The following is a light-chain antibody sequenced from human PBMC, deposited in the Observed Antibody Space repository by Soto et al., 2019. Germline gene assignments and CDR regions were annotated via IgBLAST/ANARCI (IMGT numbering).Light chain of an antibody. Sequence: EIVLTQSPGTLSLSPGERATLSCRAGQSVSSNQLAWYQQKPGQAPRLLLYDASRRATGIPDKFSGSGSETDFTLTISRLEPEDFAVYDCQQYGNSQESVGPGTKVDIK. CDR3: QQYGNSQES. V-gene: IGKV3-20*01. J-gene: IGKJ3*01. CDR1: QSVSSNQ. CDR2: DAS.